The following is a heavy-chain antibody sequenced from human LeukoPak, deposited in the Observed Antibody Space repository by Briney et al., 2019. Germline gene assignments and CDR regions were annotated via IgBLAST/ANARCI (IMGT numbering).Heavy chain of an antibody. CDR3: ARDASGSSWYYYYMDV. V-gene: IGHV1-18*01. J-gene: IGHJ6*03. D-gene: IGHD6-13*01. CDR1: GYTFTSYG. Sequence: GASVKVSCKASGYTFTSYGISWVRQAPGQGLEWMGWISAYNGKTNYAQKLQGRVTITTDTSTSTAYMELRSLRSDDTAVYYCARDASGSSWYYYYMDVWGKGTTVSVSS. CDR2: ISAYNGKT.